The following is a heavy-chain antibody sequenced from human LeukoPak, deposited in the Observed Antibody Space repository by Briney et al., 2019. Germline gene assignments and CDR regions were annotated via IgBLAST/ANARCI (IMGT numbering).Heavy chain of an antibody. V-gene: IGHV3-53*01. CDR3: ARGQACSGGSCYRLFDS. CDR2: IYSGGST. D-gene: IGHD2-15*01. CDR1: GFTVSSNY. Sequence: PGGSLRLSCAASGFTVSSNYMSWVRQAPGKGLEWVSVIYSGGSTYYADSVKGRFTISRDNSKNTLYLEMNSLRAEDTAVYYCARGQACSGGSCYRLFDSWGQGTLVTVSS. J-gene: IGHJ4*02.